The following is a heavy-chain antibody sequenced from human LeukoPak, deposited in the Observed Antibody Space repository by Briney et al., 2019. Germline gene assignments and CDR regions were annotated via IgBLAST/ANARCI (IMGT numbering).Heavy chain of an antibody. V-gene: IGHV3-21*01. J-gene: IGHJ5*02. Sequence: GGSLRLSCAASGFTFSSYSMNWVRQAPGKGLEWVSSISSSSSYIYYADSVRGRFTISRDNAKNSLYLQMNSLRAEDTAVYYCARVGQGYCSSTSCYGFDPWGQGTLVTVS. CDR1: GFTFSSYS. D-gene: IGHD2-2*01. CDR3: ARVGQGYCSSTSCYGFDP. CDR2: ISSSSSYI.